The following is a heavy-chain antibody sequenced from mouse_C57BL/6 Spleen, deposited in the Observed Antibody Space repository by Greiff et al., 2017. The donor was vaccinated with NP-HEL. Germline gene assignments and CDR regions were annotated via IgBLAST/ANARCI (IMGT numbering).Heavy chain of an antibody. D-gene: IGHD6-2*01. CDR1: GYTLTDYE. J-gene: IGHJ2*01. CDR3: AKVWYYFDY. V-gene: IGHV1-84*01. CDR2: IDPGRGNT. Sequence: QVQLQQSGPELVKPGASVKISCKASGYTLTDYEINWVKKRHGQGREWMGGIDPGRGNTKYNEKFKGKATLTVDTSSSTAYMKLSSLTSEDSAVYFCAKVWYYFDYWGKGTTLTVSS.